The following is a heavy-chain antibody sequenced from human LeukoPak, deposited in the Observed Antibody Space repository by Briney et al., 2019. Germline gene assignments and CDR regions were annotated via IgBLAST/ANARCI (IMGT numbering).Heavy chain of an antibody. CDR1: GFTFSSYG. V-gene: IGHV3-30*19. J-gene: IGHJ6*02. Sequence: GGSLRLSCAASGFTFSSYGMHWVRQAPGKGLEWVAVISYDGSNKYYADSVKGRFTISRDNSKNTLYLQMNSLRAEDTAVYYCARDSEWLATPLGYYGMDVWGQGTTVTVSS. CDR3: ARDSEWLATPLGYYGMDV. CDR2: ISYDGSNK. D-gene: IGHD6-19*01.